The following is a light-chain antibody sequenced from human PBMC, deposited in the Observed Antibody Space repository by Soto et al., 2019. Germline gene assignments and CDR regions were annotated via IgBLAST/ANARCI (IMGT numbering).Light chain of an antibody. CDR2: DAS. Sequence: DIQMTQSPSSVSASVGDRGTITCRASQSISSWLAWYQQKPGKAPKLLIYDASSLESGVPSRFSGSGSGTEFTLTISSLQPDDFATYYCQQYNSYSKTFGQGTKVDIK. J-gene: IGKJ1*01. V-gene: IGKV1-5*01. CDR1: QSISSW. CDR3: QQYNSYSKT.